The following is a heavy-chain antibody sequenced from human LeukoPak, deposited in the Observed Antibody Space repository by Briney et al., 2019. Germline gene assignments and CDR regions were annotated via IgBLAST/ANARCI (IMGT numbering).Heavy chain of an antibody. CDR3: ARGNEEQWLVFGWFDP. Sequence: PSETLSLTCTVSGGSISTSNYYWGWIRQPPGKGLEWIGNIFYSGSTYYNPSLKSRVTISVDTSKNQFSLKLSSVTAADTAVYYCARGNEEQWLVFGWFDPWGQGTLVTVSS. CDR2: IFYSGST. CDR1: GGSISTSNYY. D-gene: IGHD6-19*01. J-gene: IGHJ5*02. V-gene: IGHV4-39*07.